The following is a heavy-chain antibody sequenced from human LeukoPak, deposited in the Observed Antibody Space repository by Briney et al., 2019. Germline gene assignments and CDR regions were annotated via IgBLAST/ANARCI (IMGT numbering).Heavy chain of an antibody. V-gene: IGHV3-30*02. CDR3: AKDLKAVAVYYFDY. J-gene: IGHJ4*02. Sequence: SGGSLRLSCAASGFTFSSYGMHWVRQAPGKGLEWVAVIWYDGSNKYYADSVKGRFTISRDNSKNTLYLQMNSLRAEDTAVYYCAKDLKAVAVYYFDYWGQGTLVTVSS. D-gene: IGHD6-19*01. CDR1: GFTFSSYG. CDR2: IWYDGSNK.